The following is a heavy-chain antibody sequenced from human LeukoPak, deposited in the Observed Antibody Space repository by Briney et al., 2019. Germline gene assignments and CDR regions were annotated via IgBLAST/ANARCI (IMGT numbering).Heavy chain of an antibody. Sequence: QPGGSLRLSCAASGFTFSSYWMSWVRQAPGKGLDWVANIKQDGSEKYYVDSVKGRFTISRDNAKNSLYLQMNSLRAEDTAVYYCARETGDVVLMVYDNWFDPWGQGTLVTVSS. CDR1: GFTFSSYW. D-gene: IGHD2-8*01. J-gene: IGHJ5*02. CDR2: IKQDGSEK. V-gene: IGHV3-7*01. CDR3: ARETGDVVLMVYDNWFDP.